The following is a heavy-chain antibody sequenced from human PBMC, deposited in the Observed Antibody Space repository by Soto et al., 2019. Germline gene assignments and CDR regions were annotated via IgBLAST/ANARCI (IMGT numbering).Heavy chain of an antibody. V-gene: IGHV1-46*01. J-gene: IGHJ3*02. CDR1: GYAFTSYY. Sequence: KSQEASVKVSCKASGYAFTSYYMHWVRQAPGQGLEWMGIINPSGGSTSYAQKFQGXXXXTRDTSTSTVYMELSRLRSEDTAVYYCARDGYASGSPDAFDIWGHGTRVIVS. CDR2: INPSGGST. CDR3: ARDGYASGSPDAFDI. D-gene: IGHD1-26*01.